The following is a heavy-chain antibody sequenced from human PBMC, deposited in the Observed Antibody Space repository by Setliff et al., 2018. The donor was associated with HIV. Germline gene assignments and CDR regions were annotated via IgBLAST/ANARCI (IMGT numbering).Heavy chain of an antibody. J-gene: IGHJ2*01. D-gene: IGHD1-26*01. Sequence: SETLSLTCTVSGDSITRGSYYWSWIRQPAGKGLEWIGHIYTSGKTHHSPSLKSRITISADTSKNQLSLNLSSVTAADTAVYYCARAAYSGTYLWEPATDLWGRGTLVTVSS. V-gene: IGHV4-61*09. CDR2: IYTSGKT. CDR3: ARAAYSGTYLWEPATDL. CDR1: GDSITRGSYY.